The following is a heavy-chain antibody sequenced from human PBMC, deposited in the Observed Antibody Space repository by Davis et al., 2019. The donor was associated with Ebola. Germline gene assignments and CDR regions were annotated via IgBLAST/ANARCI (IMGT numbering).Heavy chain of an antibody. CDR2: ISSTSSTI. CDR3: ARDGRYCTGGVCYTPFDS. D-gene: IGHD2-8*02. Sequence: PGGSLRLSCAASGITLSRYSMNWVRQAPGKGLEWISYISSTSSTIKYADSMKGRFTISRDNAKNSLYLQMNSLRDEDTAVYYCARDGRYCTGGVCYTPFDSWGQGTLVTVSS. V-gene: IGHV3-48*02. J-gene: IGHJ4*02. CDR1: GITLSRYS.